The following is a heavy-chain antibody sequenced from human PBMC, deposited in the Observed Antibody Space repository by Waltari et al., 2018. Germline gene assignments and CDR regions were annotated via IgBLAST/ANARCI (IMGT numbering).Heavy chain of an antibody. CDR3: AKDSTPLNNIWDPFDS. D-gene: IGHD3-16*01. Sequence: EVQLVESGGGLVQPGGSLRLSCAASGFNFNIHAITWVRQAPGKGLEWVSSIGGGDTYYADSVKGRFTVSRDNSKNTVYLQMNSLRAEDTAIYYCAKDSTPLNNIWDPFDSWGQGTLVTVSS. CDR1: GFNFNIHA. J-gene: IGHJ4*02. CDR2: SIGGGDT. V-gene: IGHV3-23*04.